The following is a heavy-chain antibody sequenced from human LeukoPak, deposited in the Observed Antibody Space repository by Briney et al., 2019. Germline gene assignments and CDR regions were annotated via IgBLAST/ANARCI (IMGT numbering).Heavy chain of an antibody. V-gene: IGHV1-8*01. Sequence: ASVKVSCKASGYTFTSYDINWVRQATGQGLEWMGWMNPNSGNSGYAQKFQGRVTITTDESTSTAYMELSSLRSEDTAVYYCARDRPQRVTSYFDYWGQGTLVTVSS. CDR3: ARDRPQRVTSYFDY. CDR1: GYTFTSYD. J-gene: IGHJ4*02. CDR2: MNPNSGNS. D-gene: IGHD2-2*01.